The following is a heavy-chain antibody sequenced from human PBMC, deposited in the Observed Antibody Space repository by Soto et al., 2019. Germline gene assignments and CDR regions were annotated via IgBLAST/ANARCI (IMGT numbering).Heavy chain of an antibody. CDR2: LYSTGST. CDR3: ARDQGWNYVAFDI. CDR1: GGSINTYY. D-gene: IGHD1-7*01. J-gene: IGHJ3*02. V-gene: IGHV4-4*07. Sequence: QVQLQESGPGLVKPSETLSLTCTVSGGSINTYYWSYIRQPAGKGLEWIGRLYSTGSTSYNHSLKSRVTMSVDTSKNQFSLQLISVTAADTAVYNCARDQGWNYVAFDIWGQGTMVTVSS.